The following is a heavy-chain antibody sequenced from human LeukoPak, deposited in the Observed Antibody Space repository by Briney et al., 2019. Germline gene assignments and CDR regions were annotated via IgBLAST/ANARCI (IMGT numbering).Heavy chain of an antibody. J-gene: IGHJ6*04. D-gene: IGHD3-9*01. Sequence: GASVKVSCKASGYTFTNYGITWVRQAPGQGLEWMGWISAYNANTNYAQKFQGRVTMTTDTSTSTVYMELRSLRSDDTATYYCARTDYDILTGARMDVWGKGTTVTVSS. CDR2: ISAYNANT. V-gene: IGHV1-18*04. CDR1: GYTFTNYG. CDR3: ARTDYDILTGARMDV.